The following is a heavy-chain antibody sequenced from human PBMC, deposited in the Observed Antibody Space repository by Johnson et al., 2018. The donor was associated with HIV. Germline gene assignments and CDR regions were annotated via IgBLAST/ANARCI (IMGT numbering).Heavy chain of an antibody. Sequence: QVQLMESGGGLVKPGGSLRLSCAASGFTLSDYYMNWVRQAPGKGLEWLSYISSSGTAKYYADSVKGRFTISRDNSKNTLYLQMNILRAEDTAVYYCAREGGRDAFDIWGQGTMVTVSS. D-gene: IGHD2-15*01. CDR3: AREGGRDAFDI. J-gene: IGHJ3*02. V-gene: IGHV3-11*04. CDR2: ISSSGTAK. CDR1: GFTLSDYY.